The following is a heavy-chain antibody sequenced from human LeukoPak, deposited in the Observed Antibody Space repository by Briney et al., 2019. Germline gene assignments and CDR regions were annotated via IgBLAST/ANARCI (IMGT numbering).Heavy chain of an antibody. CDR3: ARGIVLVYAIGYYYMDV. CDR2: IYYSGNT. CDR1: GVSISSSNSY. V-gene: IGHV4-39*01. D-gene: IGHD2-8*01. J-gene: IGHJ6*03. Sequence: PSETLSLTCTVSGVSISSSNSYWGWIRQPPGKGLEWIGSIYYSGNTYYNASLKSQVSISIDTSKNQFSLKLTSVTAADTAVYYCARGIVLVYAIGYYYMDVWGKGTTVTVSS.